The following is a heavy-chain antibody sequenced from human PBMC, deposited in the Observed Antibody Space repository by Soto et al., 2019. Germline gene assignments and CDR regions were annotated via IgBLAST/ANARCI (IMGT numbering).Heavy chain of an antibody. V-gene: IGHV1-46*01. CDR2: INPSGGST. CDR3: ARDPPHDAFDI. J-gene: IGHJ3*02. Sequence: ASVKVSCKASRYTFTSYYMHWVRQAPGQGLKWMGIINPSGGSTSYAQKFQGRVTMTRDTSTSTVYMELSSLRSEDTAVYYCARDPPHDAFDIWGQGTMVTVSS. CDR1: RYTFTSYY.